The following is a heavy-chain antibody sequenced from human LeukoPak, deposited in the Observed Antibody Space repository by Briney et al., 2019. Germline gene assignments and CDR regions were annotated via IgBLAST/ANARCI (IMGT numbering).Heavy chain of an antibody. V-gene: IGHV3-73*01. CDR2: IRSKANSYAT. J-gene: IGHJ4*02. D-gene: IGHD3-3*01. CDR3: TSSLRFLEWFSVD. Sequence: GGSLRLSCAASGFTFSGPAMHWVRQASGKGLEWVGRIRSKANSYATAYAASVKGRFTISRDDSKNTAYLQMNSLKTEDTAVYYCTSSLRFLEWFSVDWGQGTLVTVSS. CDR1: GFTFSGPA.